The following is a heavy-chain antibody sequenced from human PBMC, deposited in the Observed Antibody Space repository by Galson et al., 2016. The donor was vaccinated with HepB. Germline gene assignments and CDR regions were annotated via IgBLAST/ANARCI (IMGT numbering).Heavy chain of an antibody. V-gene: IGHV3-73*01. CDR2: IRSKANSYAT. D-gene: IGHD5-18*01. J-gene: IGHJ5*02. Sequence: SLRLSCAASGFTFSASVMHWVRQASGKGLEWVASIRSKANSYATAYAAPVKGRLTISRDDSKNTAYLQMNSLKTEDTAVYYCSRQSVDTGMVHDLWGQGTLVTVSS. CDR1: GFTFSASV. CDR3: SRQSVDTGMVHDL.